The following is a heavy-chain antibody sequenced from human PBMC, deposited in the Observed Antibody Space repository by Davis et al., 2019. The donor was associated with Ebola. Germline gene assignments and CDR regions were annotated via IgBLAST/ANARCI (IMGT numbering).Heavy chain of an antibody. V-gene: IGHV5-51*01. CDR2: VYPGDSDT. J-gene: IGHJ1*01. Sequence: GESLKISCKGSGYSFTSYWIGWVRQMPGRGLELMGIVYPGDSDTRYSPSFQGRVTISADESNSTAYLQWSSLKASDTAMYYCARRMGYYYDSSSYVFQHWGQGTLVTVSS. D-gene: IGHD3-22*01. CDR3: ARRMGYYYDSSSYVFQH. CDR1: GYSFTSYW.